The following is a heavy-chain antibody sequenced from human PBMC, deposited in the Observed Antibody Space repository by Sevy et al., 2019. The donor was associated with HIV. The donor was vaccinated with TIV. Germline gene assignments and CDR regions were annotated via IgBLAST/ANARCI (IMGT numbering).Heavy chain of an antibody. J-gene: IGHJ4*02. CDR1: GFTLNSYW. CDR2: IKQDGSVK. Sequence: GGSLRLSCVASGFTLNSYWMSWVRQAPGKGLEWEANIKQDGSVKYYVNSVKRRFTISRDNARNLLYLQMNSLRVEETALSYCVRAIAADGSFWGQGTLVTVSS. V-gene: IGHV3-7*01. CDR3: VRAIAADGSF. D-gene: IGHD6-13*01.